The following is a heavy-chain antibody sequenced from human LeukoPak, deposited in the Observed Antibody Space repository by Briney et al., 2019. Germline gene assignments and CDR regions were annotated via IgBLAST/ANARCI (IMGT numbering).Heavy chain of an antibody. CDR3: AMDPTSGNFRPFDY. CDR1: GGSISSYY. CDR2: IYTSGST. D-gene: IGHD3-3*01. Sequence: SETLSPTCTVSGGSISSYYWSWIRQPAGKGLEWIGRIYTSGSTNYNPSLESRVTMSVDTSKNQFSLKLSSVTAADTAVYYCAMDPTSGNFRPFDYWGQGTLVTVSS. J-gene: IGHJ4*02. V-gene: IGHV4-4*07.